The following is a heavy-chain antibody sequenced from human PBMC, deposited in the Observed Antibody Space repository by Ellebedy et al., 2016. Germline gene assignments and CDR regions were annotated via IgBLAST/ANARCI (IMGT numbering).Heavy chain of an antibody. CDR1: GFTFSDYY. CDR2: ISGSGITI. D-gene: IGHD6-13*01. V-gene: IGHV3-11*04. CDR3: AGDSRGITAAGTSLHY. J-gene: IGHJ4*02. Sequence: GGSLRLSCAASGFTFSDYYMSWIRQAPGKGLEWVSYISGSGITIYYADSVKGRFTISRDNAKKSVYLQMNSLRTEDTAVYYCAGDSRGITAAGTSLHYWGQGTLVTVSS.